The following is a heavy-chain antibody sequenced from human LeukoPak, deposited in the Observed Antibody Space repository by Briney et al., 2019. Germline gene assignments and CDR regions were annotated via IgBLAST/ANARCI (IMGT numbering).Heavy chain of an antibody. Sequence: SETLSLTCTISGGSIFSSSYHWGWIRQPPGKGLEWIGSIYYSGSTYYNPSLKSRVTISVDTSKNKFSLKLSSVTAADTAVYYCARTDRSMNRAFDYWGQGTLVTVSS. J-gene: IGHJ4*02. CDR2: IYYSGST. D-gene: IGHD2/OR15-2a*01. CDR1: GGSIFSSSYH. V-gene: IGHV4-39*07. CDR3: ARTDRSMNRAFDY.